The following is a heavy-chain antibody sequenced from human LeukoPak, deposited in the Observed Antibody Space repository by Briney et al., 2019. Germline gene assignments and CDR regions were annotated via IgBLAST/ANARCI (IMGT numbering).Heavy chain of an antibody. CDR3: ARAGYSYTTDY. V-gene: IGHV4-59*02. CDR1: GGSVSSST. Sequence: SETLSLTCAVSGGSVSSSTWSWIRQPPGKGLEWIGYIWRSGSTNYNPSLKSRVTISSDTSNSQISLELTSVTAADTAVYYCARAGYSYTTDYWGQGTLVTVSS. J-gene: IGHJ4*02. D-gene: IGHD5-18*01. CDR2: IWRSGST.